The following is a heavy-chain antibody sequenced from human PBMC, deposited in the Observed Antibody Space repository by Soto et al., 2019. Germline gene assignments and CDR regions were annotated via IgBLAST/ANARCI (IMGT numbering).Heavy chain of an antibody. J-gene: IGHJ6*02. CDR2: IYYSGST. V-gene: IGHV4-59*01. CDR1: GGSISSYY. CDR3: ARDRSYYYGSGSRNYYYYGMDV. D-gene: IGHD3-10*01. Sequence: AETLSLTCTVSGGSISSYYWSWIRQPPGKGLEWIGYIYYSGSTNYNPSLKSRVTISVDTSKNQFSLKLSSVTAADTAVYYCARDRSYYYGSGSRNYYYYGMDVWGQGTTVTVSS.